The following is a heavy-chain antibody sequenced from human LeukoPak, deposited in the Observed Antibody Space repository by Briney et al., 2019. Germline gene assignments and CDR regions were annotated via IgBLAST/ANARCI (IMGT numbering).Heavy chain of an antibody. CDR2: LYSGGST. J-gene: IGHJ4*02. CDR1: EFSGGSNY. Sequence: GGSLRLYCAASEFSGGSNYMAWLRQAPGKGLEGVSLLYSGGSTYYADSVKGRFTISRDNAKNTLYMQMNRLSAEDTAVYYCAKDRNYDYVWGSYDYYFDYWGQGTLVTVSS. D-gene: IGHD3-16*01. V-gene: IGHV3-53*01. CDR3: AKDRNYDYVWGSYDYYFDY.